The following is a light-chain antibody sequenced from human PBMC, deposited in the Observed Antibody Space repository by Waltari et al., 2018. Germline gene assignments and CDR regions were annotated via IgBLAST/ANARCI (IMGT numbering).Light chain of an antibody. V-gene: IGLV2-14*01. J-gene: IGLJ3*02. CDR2: DVS. Sequence: QSALTQPASVSGSPGQSITLSCFGTSSDIGVYNYVPWYQQYPGKAPKLMIYDVSKRPSGVSDRFSGSKSDNTASLTISGLRAEDEADYYCNSYTRKTASVVFGGGTKLTVL. CDR1: SSDIGVYNY. CDR3: NSYTRKTASVV.